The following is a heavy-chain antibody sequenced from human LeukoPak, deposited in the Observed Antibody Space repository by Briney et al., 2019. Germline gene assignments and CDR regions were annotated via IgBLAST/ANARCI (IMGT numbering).Heavy chain of an antibody. CDR3: AREDFSSGWPGLFDP. J-gene: IGHJ5*02. V-gene: IGHV3-13*01. D-gene: IGHD6-19*01. CDR1: GFTFSSYD. Sequence: GGSLRLSCAASGFTFSSYDMHWVRHATGKGLEWVSAIGTAGDTYYPGSVKGRFTISRENAKNSLYLQMNSLRAGDTAVYYCAREDFSSGWPGLFDPWGQGTLVTVSS. CDR2: IGTAGDT.